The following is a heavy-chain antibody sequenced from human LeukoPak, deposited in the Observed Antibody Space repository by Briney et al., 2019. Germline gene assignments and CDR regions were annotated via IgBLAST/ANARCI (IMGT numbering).Heavy chain of an antibody. D-gene: IGHD3-22*01. CDR2: ISSSSTI. Sequence: GGSLRLSRAASGFTFSSYSMNWVRQAPGKGLEWVSYISSSSTIYYADSVKGRFTISRDNAKNSLYLQMNSLRAEDTAVYYCANHEFSGYSAREGAFDIWGQGTMVTVSS. CDR3: ANHEFSGYSAREGAFDI. J-gene: IGHJ3*02. CDR1: GFTFSSYS. V-gene: IGHV3-48*01.